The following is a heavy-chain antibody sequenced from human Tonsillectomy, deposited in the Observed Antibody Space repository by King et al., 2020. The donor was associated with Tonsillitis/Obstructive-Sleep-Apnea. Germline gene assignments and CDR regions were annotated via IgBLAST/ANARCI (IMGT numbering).Heavy chain of an antibody. CDR1: GGTFSSYA. D-gene: IGHD3-3*01. V-gene: IGHV1-69*10. CDR2: IIPILGIA. CDR3: ARDYYDFSRYYYYGMDV. J-gene: IGHJ6*02. Sequence: QLVQSGAEVKKPGSSVKVSCKASGGTFSSYAISWVRQAPGQGLEWMGGIIPILGIANYAQKFQGRVTITADKSTSTAYMELSSLRSEDTAVYYCARDYYDFSRYYYYGMDVWGQGTTVTVSS.